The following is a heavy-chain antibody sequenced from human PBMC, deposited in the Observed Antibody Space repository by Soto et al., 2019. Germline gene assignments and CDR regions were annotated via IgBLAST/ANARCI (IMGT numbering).Heavy chain of an antibody. D-gene: IGHD2-15*01. CDR3: ARRSGGSGFGYAFDI. Sequence: PSETLSLTCTVSGGSISSYYWSWIRQPPGKGLEWIGYIYYSGSTNYNPSLKSRVTISVDTSKNQFSLKLSSVTAADTAVYYCARRSGGSGFGYAFDIWGQGTMVTVSS. CDR1: GGSISSYY. CDR2: IYYSGST. V-gene: IGHV4-59*08. J-gene: IGHJ3*02.